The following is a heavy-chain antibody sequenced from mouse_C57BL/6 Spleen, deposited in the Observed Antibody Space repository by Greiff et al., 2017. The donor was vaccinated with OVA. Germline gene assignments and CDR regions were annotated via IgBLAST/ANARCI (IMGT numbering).Heavy chain of an antibody. CDR2: IYPGSGNT. V-gene: IGHV1-76*01. CDR3: ARKSNYYAMDY. CDR1: GYTFTDYY. Sequence: VQGVESGAELVRPGASVKLSCKASGYTFTDYYINWVKQRPGQGLEWIARIYPGSGNTYYNEKFKGKATLTAEKSSSTAYMQLSSLTSEDSAVYFCARKSNYYAMDYWGQGTSVTVSS. D-gene: IGHD2-5*01. J-gene: IGHJ4*01.